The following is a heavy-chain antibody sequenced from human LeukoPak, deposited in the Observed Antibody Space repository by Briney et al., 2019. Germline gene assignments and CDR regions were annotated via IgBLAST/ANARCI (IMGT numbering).Heavy chain of an antibody. V-gene: IGHV4-59*01. J-gene: IGHJ5*02. Sequence: SETLSLTCTVSGGSISSYCWSWIRQPPGKGLEWIGYIYYSGSTNYNPSLKSRVTISVDTSKNQFSLKLSSVTAADTAVYYCARVPYSSGWVWFDPWGQGTLVTVSS. D-gene: IGHD6-19*01. CDR1: GGSISSYC. CDR2: IYYSGST. CDR3: ARVPYSSGWVWFDP.